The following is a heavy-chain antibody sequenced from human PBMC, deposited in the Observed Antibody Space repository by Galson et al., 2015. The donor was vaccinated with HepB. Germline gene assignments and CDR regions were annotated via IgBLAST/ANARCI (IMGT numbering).Heavy chain of an antibody. D-gene: IGHD3-22*01. V-gene: IGHV3-15*07. J-gene: IGHJ4*02. Sequence: SLRLSCAASGFTFSNTWMNWVRQAPGKGLEWVARIKSKTDGGTTDYAAPVKGRFTISRDDSKNTLYLQMNSLKSEDTGVYHCTTEQYYSDGRGYYTYYLDCWGLGTLVTVSS. CDR1: GFTFSNTW. CDR2: IKSKTDGGTT. CDR3: TTEQYYSDGRGYYTYYLDC.